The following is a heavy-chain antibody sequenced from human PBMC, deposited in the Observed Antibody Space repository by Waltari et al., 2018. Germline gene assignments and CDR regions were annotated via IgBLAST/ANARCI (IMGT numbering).Heavy chain of an antibody. CDR3: ARDEARYYDIMTGGGYYGLDV. Sequence: QVQLQESGPGLVRPSQTLSLTCTVSGGSISSGSVYWTWIRQPAGKGLEWVGHIFTSGSTKYNPSLKSRVSVSLDTSENQFSLRRSSVTAADTAVYYCARDEARYYDIMTGGGYYGLDVWGQGTTVTVSS. J-gene: IGHJ6*02. CDR2: IFTSGST. V-gene: IGHV4-61*02. D-gene: IGHD3-9*01. CDR1: GGSISSGSVY.